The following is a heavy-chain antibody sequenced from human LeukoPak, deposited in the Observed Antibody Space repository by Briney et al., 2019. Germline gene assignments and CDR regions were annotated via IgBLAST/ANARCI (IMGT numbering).Heavy chain of an antibody. CDR2: ISESGHAS. CDR3: AKEVDSSGYYPLAAGY. CDR1: EFTFSNSP. J-gene: IGHJ4*02. V-gene: IGHV3-23*01. Sequence: AGGSLRLSCAASEFTFSNSPMSWVRQAPGKGLEWVSAISESGHASFYAASVKGRFTTSRDNSKNTPYLQMNSLRAEDTAVYYCAKEVDSSGYYPLAAGYWGQGTLVTVSS. D-gene: IGHD3-22*01.